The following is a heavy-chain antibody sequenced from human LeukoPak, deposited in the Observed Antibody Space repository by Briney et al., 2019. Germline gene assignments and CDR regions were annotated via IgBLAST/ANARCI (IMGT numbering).Heavy chain of an antibody. CDR2: INPNSGGT. CDR3: ARVYCTNGVCYRRALDI. D-gene: IGHD2-8*01. J-gene: IGHJ3*02. CDR1: GYTFTGYY. Sequence: GASVKVSCKASGYTFTGYYMHWVRQAPGQGLEWMGRINPNSGGTNYAQKFQGRVTMTRDTSISTAYMELSRLRSDDTAVYYCARVYCTNGVCYRRALDIWGQGTMVTVSS. V-gene: IGHV1-2*06.